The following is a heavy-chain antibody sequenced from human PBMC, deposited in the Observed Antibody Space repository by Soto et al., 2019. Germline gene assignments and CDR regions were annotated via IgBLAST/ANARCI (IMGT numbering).Heavy chain of an antibody. CDR1: GYIFTNHA. Sequence: GASVKVSCKASGYIFTNHAIHWVRQAPGQKLEWMGWINAGKGNTKYSQKFQGRVTITRDTSASTAYMELSSLRSEDTAVYYCARDLYSDSSLYFEYWGQGTLVTVSS. V-gene: IGHV1-3*01. CDR2: INAGKGNT. CDR3: ARDLYSDSSLYFEY. J-gene: IGHJ4*02. D-gene: IGHD3-22*01.